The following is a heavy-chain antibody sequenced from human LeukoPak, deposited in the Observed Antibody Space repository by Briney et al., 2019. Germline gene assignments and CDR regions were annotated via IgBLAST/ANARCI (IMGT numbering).Heavy chain of an antibody. V-gene: IGHV4-59*08. CDR1: GGSMNSYY. CDR3: ARQRRAESGTAPTFDY. J-gene: IGHJ4*02. CDR2: IYYLGST. Sequence: SETLSLTCTVSGGSMNSYYWSWVRQPPGKGLEWIAYIYYLGSTSYSPSLRGRGSISVDTSKNQFSLKLSSVTAADTAVYYCARQRRAESGTAPTFDYWGQGTLVTVSS. D-gene: IGHD3-3*01.